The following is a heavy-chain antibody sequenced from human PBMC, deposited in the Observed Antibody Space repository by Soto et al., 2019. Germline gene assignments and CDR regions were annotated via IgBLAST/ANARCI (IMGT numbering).Heavy chain of an antibody. V-gene: IGHV3-21*01. CDR3: ARAGGGDLKALDI. CDR1: GFTFSTYR. J-gene: IGHJ3*02. CDR2: MSSTSSYI. D-gene: IGHD3-16*01. Sequence: EVQLVESGGGLVQPGVSLRLSCAASGFTFSTYRMNWVRQAPGKGREWVSSMSSTSSYIYYADSVKGRFTLSRDNAKNSLHLQMNSLRAEDTVMHYCARAGGGDLKALDIWGQGKMVTVSS.